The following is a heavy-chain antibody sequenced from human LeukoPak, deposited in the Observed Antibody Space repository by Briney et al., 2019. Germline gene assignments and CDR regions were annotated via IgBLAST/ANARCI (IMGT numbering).Heavy chain of an antibody. CDR1: GFTFSSYG. CDR3: AKQFRPVTAMVEDAFDI. Sequence: GSLRLSCAASGFTFSSYGMHWVRQAPGKGLEWVAVISYDGSNKYYADSVKGRFTISRDNSKNTLYLQMNSLRAEDTAVYYCAKQFRPVTAMVEDAFDIWGQGTMVTVSS. CDR2: ISYDGSNK. V-gene: IGHV3-30*18. J-gene: IGHJ3*02. D-gene: IGHD5-18*01.